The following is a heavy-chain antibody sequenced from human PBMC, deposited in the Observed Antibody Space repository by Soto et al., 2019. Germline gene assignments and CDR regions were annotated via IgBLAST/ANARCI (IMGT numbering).Heavy chain of an antibody. CDR2: IYYSGST. CDR3: ARGGQWPDHYYYGMDV. CDR1: GGSISSYY. D-gene: IGHD6-19*01. Sequence: SETLSLTCTVSGGSISSYYWSWIRQPPGKGLEWIGYIYYSGSTNYNPSLKSRVTISVDTSKNQFSLKLSSVTAADPAVYYCARGGQWPDHYYYGMDVWGQGTTVTVSS. J-gene: IGHJ6*02. V-gene: IGHV4-59*01.